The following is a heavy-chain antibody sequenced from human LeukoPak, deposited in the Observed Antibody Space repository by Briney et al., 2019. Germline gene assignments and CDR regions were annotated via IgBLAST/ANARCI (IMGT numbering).Heavy chain of an antibody. CDR1: GGSISSSSYD. D-gene: IGHD5-18*01. CDR3: ARSQRGYSYGSPKVRAFDI. J-gene: IGHJ3*02. Sequence: PSETLSLTCTVSGGSISSSSYDWGWIRQPPGKGLEWIGEINHSGSTNYNPSLKSRVTISVDTSKNQFSLKPSSVTAADTAVYYCARSQRGYSYGSPKVRAFDIWGQGTMVTVSS. V-gene: IGHV4-39*07. CDR2: INHSGST.